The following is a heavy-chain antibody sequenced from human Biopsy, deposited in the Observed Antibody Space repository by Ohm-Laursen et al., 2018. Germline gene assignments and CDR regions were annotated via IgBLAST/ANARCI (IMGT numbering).Heavy chain of an antibody. CDR2: IFNSANT. D-gene: IGHD3-22*01. J-gene: IGHJ5*02. CDR1: GGSISSGGSY. Sequence: SDTLSLTCTVSGGSISSGGSYWSWIRQRPGKGLEGIGSIFNSANTYYNPSLKNLITISGDTSKNQFSLKLNSVTAADTAVYYCARGDYFDSNGYFWFDPWGQGTLVTVSS. CDR3: ARGDYFDSNGYFWFDP. V-gene: IGHV4-31*01.